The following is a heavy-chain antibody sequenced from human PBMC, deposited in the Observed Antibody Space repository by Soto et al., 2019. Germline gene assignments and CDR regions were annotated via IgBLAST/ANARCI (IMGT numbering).Heavy chain of an antibody. CDR2: SRDKPQGYST. Sequence: EVQLVESGGGLVQPGGSLRLSCAGSGFTLSDHYIDWVRQAPGMGLEWVGRSRDKPQGYSTAYAASVKGRFSTSRDEPNNSAYLQMNSLKTEDTAVYYCVRATYFSGTSGYTRCLDYWGQGTLVTVSS. V-gene: IGHV3-72*01. J-gene: IGHJ4*02. CDR3: VRATYFSGTSGYTRCLDY. D-gene: IGHD3-22*01. CDR1: GFTLSDHY.